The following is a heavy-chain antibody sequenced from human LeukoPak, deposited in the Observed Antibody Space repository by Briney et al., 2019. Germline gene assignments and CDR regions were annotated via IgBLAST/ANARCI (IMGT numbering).Heavy chain of an antibody. CDR3: VVHSATSCY. CDR1: GFTFSSYD. D-gene: IGHD1-26*01. J-gene: IGHJ4*02. V-gene: IGHV3-48*03. CDR2: ITTSGTST. Sequence: AGGSLRLSCATSGFTFSSYDMNWVRQAPGKGLEWISYITTSGTSTYYADSVKGRFTISRDNGKTALSLQMNSLRAEDTAVYYCVVHSATSCYWGQGTLVTVSS.